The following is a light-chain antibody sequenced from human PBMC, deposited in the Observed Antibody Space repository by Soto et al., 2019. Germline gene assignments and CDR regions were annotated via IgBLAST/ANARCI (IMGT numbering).Light chain of an antibody. Sequence: EIVLTQSPATLSLSPGERATLSCRASQSVNKSLPWYQQKPGQAPRLLIYGASSRATGVPDRFSGSGSETDFTLTISRLEPEDFAVYYCQQCGSAPLTFGQGTKVEIK. CDR2: GAS. J-gene: IGKJ1*01. CDR1: QSVNKS. V-gene: IGKV3-20*01. CDR3: QQCGSAPLT.